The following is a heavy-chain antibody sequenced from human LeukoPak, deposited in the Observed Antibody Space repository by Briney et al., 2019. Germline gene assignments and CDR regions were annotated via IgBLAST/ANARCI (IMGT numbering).Heavy chain of an antibody. CDR1: GYTFTSYA. D-gene: IGHD2-2*01. Sequence: EASVKVSCKASGYTFTSYAMHWVRQAPGQRLEWMGWINAGNGNTKYSQKFQGRVTITRDTSASTAYMELSSLRSEDTAVYYCASSVCSSTSCPFDYWGQGTLVTVSS. V-gene: IGHV1-3*01. CDR3: ASSVCSSTSCPFDY. J-gene: IGHJ4*02. CDR2: INAGNGNT.